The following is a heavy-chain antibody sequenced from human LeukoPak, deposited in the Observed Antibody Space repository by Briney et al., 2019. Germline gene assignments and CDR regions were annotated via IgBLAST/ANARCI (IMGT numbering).Heavy chain of an antibody. J-gene: IGHJ4*02. CDR3: AKQYCYDSSGYPKEFDY. V-gene: IGHV3-9*01. D-gene: IGHD3-22*01. CDR2: ISWNSGSI. CDR1: GFTFDDYA. Sequence: PGGSLRLSCAASGFTFDDYAMHWVRQAPGKGLEWVSGISWNSGSIGYADSEKGRFTISRDNAKNSLYLQMNSLRAGDTALYYCAKQYCYDSSGYPKEFDYWGQGTLVTVSS.